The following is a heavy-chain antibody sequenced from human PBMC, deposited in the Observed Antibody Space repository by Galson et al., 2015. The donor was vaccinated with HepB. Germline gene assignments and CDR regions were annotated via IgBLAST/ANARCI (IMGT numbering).Heavy chain of an antibody. D-gene: IGHD6-19*01. CDR2: IVPSDSYT. CDR1: GYSFTSYW. Sequence: QSGAEVKKPGESLRISCKGSGYSFTSYWISWVRQMPGKGLEWMGRIVPSDSYTNDSPSFQGHVTISADKSISTAYLQWSSLKASDTAMYYCARLFPYSSGWWGTPYYFDYWGQGTLVTVSS. CDR3: ARLFPYSSGWWGTPYYFDY. V-gene: IGHV5-10-1*01. J-gene: IGHJ4*02.